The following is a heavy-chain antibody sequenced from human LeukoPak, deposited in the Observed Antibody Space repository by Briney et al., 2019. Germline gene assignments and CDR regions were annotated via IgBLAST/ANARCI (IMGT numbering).Heavy chain of an antibody. CDR1: GFTFDDYA. Sequence: PGGSLRLSCAASGFTFDDYAMYWVRQAPGEGLEWVSGISWNSGSIGYADSVKGRFTISRDNAKNSLYLQMNSLRAEDTALYYCAKDALSPVGGDYFDYWGQGTLVTVSS. D-gene: IGHD3-10*01. V-gene: IGHV3-9*01. CDR2: ISWNSGSI. CDR3: AKDALSPVGGDYFDY. J-gene: IGHJ4*02.